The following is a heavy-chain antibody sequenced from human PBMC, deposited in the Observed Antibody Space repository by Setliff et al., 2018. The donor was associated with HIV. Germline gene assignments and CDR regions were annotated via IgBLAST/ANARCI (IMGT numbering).Heavy chain of an antibody. V-gene: IGHV1-8*02. CDR3: ARIPARAAAAYCSSTNCQGGFDQ. CDR2: MNPNSGNT. Sequence: ASVKVSCKASGYTFTTYDINWVRRATGQGLEWMGWMNPNSGNTGYAQKFQDRFTMTRNTSISTAYMELSSLRSDDTAVYYCARIPARAAAAYCSSTNCQGGFDQWGQGTPVTVSS. J-gene: IGHJ4*02. CDR1: GYTFTTYD. D-gene: IGHD2-2*01.